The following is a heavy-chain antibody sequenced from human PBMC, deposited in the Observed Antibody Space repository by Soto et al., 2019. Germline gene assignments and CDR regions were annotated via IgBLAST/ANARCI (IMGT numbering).Heavy chain of an antibody. CDR3: ARIDILTGYYYFDY. CDR1: GGSISSGDYY. J-gene: IGHJ4*02. Sequence: SETLSLTCTVSGGSISSGDYYWSWIRQPPGKGLEWIGYIYYSGSTYYNPSLKSRVTISVDTSKNQFSLKLSSVTAADTAVYYCARIDILTGYYYFDYWGQGTLVTVSS. V-gene: IGHV4-30-4*01. D-gene: IGHD3-9*01. CDR2: IYYSGST.